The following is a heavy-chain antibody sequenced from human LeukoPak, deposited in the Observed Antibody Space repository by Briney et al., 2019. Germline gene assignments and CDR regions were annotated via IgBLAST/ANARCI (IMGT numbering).Heavy chain of an antibody. V-gene: IGHV3-30*02. CDR3: AKDFVGYYDSSGYSDISY. CDR1: GFTFSSYG. CDR2: IRYDGSNK. J-gene: IGHJ4*02. D-gene: IGHD3-22*01. Sequence: GGSLRLSCAASGFTFSSYGMHWVRQAPGKGLEWVAFIRYDGSNKYYPDSVKGRFTISRDNSKNTLYLQMNSLRAEDTAVYYCAKDFVGYYDSSGYSDISYWGQGTLVTVSS.